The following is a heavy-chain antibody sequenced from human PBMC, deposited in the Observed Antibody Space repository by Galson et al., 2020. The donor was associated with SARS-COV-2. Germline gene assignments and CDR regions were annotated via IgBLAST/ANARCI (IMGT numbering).Heavy chain of an antibody. CDR3: CGSSGYHHLWVWINY. V-gene: IGHV3-74*01. CDR1: GFTFSSYW. Sequence: GGSLRLSCAASGFTFSSYWMHWVRQAPGKGLVWVSRINSDGSSTSYADSVKGRFTISRDNAKNTLYLQMNSLRAEDTAVYYCCGSSGYHHLWVWINYWGQGTLVTVSS. J-gene: IGHJ4*02. CDR2: INSDGSST. D-gene: IGHD3-22*01.